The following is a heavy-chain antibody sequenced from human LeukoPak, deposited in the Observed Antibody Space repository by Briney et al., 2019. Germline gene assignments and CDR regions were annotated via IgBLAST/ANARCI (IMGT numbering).Heavy chain of an antibody. D-gene: IGHD6-13*01. Sequence: GASVKVSCKASGYTFTGYYMHGVRQAPRQGLEWMGWINPNSGGTNYAQQFQGRVTMTRDTPISRAYMELSRLRSDDTAVYYCARDLRYSNVDYWGQGTLVTVSS. J-gene: IGHJ4*02. V-gene: IGHV1-2*02. CDR3: ARDLRYSNVDY. CDR2: INPNSGGT. CDR1: GYTFTGYY.